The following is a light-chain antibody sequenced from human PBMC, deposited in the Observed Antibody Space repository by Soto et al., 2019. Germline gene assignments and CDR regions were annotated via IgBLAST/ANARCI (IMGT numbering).Light chain of an antibody. Sequence: DIQMTQSPSSLPASVGDRVTITCQASQDITNYLTWYQQKPGKAPRLLLYDASSLETGVPSRFSGSGSGTDFTFTTSSLQPEDIATYYCQQYDNLPLTFGGGTKVDIK. CDR1: QDITNY. CDR2: DAS. CDR3: QQYDNLPLT. J-gene: IGKJ4*01. V-gene: IGKV1-33*01.